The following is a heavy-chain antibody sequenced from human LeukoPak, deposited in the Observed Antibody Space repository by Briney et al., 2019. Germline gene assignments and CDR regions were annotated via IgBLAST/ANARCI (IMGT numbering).Heavy chain of an antibody. CDR2: ISAYNGNT. D-gene: IGHD6-13*01. V-gene: IGHV1-18*01. CDR1: GYTFTSYG. J-gene: IGHJ6*02. Sequence: ASVKVSCKASGYTFTSYGISWVRQAPGQGLEWMGWISAYNGNTNYAQKLQGRVTMTTDTSTSTAYMELRSLRSDDTAVYYCARKTSSSWYYYGMDVWGQGTTVTVSS. CDR3: ARKTSSSWYYYGMDV.